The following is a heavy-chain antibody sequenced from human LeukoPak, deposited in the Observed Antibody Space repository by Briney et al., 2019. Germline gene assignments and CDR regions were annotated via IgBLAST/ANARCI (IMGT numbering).Heavy chain of an antibody. J-gene: IGHJ4*02. CDR1: GGSISSYY. Sequence: SETLSLTCTVSGGSISSYYWSWIRQPPGKGLEWIGYIYYSGSTNYNPSLKSRVTISVDTSKNQFSLKLSSVTAADTAVYYCGRDREYGTFDYWGQGTLVTVSS. CDR3: GRDREYGTFDY. V-gene: IGHV4-59*01. CDR2: IYYSGST. D-gene: IGHD3-10*01.